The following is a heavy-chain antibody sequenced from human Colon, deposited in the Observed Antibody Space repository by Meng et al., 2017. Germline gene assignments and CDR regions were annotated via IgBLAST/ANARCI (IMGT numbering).Heavy chain of an antibody. CDR3: ARGLGTIQRGYCSGGSCSSDY. V-gene: IGHV4-34*01. CDR2: ISHGGST. CDR1: GESFGHSF. Sequence: QRQLQQVGPGLLKPSGALPLTCPVIGESFGHSFRNWIRQPPGKGLEWIGEISHGGSTNYNPSLKSRVTISLDMSKNQFSLNLTSVTAADTAVYYCARGLGTIQRGYCSGGSCSSDYWGQRTLVTVLL. J-gene: IGHJ4*02. D-gene: IGHD2-15*01.